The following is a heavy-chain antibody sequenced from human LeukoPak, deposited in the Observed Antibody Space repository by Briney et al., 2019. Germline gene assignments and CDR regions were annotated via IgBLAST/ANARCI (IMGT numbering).Heavy chain of an antibody. J-gene: IGHJ4*02. Sequence: SETLSLTCAVSGGSISSSNWWSWVRQPPGKGLEWIGEIYHSGSTNYNPSLKSRVTISVDKSKNQFSLKLSSVTAADTAVYYCARAVSTMVRGVITHYYFDYWGQGTLVTVSS. CDR2: IYHSGST. CDR1: GGSISSSNW. D-gene: IGHD3-10*01. CDR3: ARAVSTMVRGVITHYYFDY. V-gene: IGHV4-4*02.